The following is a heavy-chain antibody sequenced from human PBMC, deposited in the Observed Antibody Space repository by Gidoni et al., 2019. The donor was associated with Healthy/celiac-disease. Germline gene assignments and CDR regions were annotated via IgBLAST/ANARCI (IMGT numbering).Heavy chain of an antibody. D-gene: IGHD3-22*01. V-gene: IGHV1-69*06. CDR2: IIPIFGTA. J-gene: IGHJ4*02. Sequence: QVQLVQSGAEVNKPGSSVKVSCKASGGTFSSYAISWVRQAPGQGLEWMGGIIPIFGTANYAQKFQGRVTITADKSTSTAYMELSSLRSEDTAVYYCARDEPRYYDSSGLDYWGQGTLVTVSS. CDR1: GGTFSSYA. CDR3: ARDEPRYYDSSGLDY.